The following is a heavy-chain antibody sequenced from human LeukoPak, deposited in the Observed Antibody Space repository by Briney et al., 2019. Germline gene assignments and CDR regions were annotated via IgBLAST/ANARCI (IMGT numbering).Heavy chain of an antibody. J-gene: IGHJ3*02. V-gene: IGHV3-7*01. CDR3: ARAVWFGVKNAFDI. D-gene: IGHD3-10*01. CDR1: GFTFSSYW. Sequence: GGSLRLSCAASGFTFSSYWMSWVRQAPGKGLEWVANIKQDGSEKYYVDSVKGRFTISRDNATNSLYLQMNSLRAEDTAVYYCARAVWFGVKNAFDIWGQGTMVTVSS. CDR2: IKQDGSEK.